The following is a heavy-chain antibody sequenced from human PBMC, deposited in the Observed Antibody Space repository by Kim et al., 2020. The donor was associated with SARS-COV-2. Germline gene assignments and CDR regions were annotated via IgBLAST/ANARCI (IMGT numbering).Heavy chain of an antibody. D-gene: IGHD6-19*01. CDR3: ASPQAGSSGCLED. J-gene: IGHJ4*02. V-gene: IGHV3-30-3*01. CDR1: GFTFSSYA. Sequence: GGSLRLSCAASGFTFSSYAMHWVRQAPGKGLEWVAVISYDGSNKYYADSVKCRFTISRDNSKNTLYLQMNSLRAEDTAVYYCASPQAGSSGCLEDWGQGTLVTVSS. CDR2: ISYDGSNK.